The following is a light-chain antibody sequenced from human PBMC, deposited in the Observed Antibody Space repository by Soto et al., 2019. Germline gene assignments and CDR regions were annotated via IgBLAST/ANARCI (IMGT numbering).Light chain of an antibody. CDR1: QSVGSY. CDR2: DAF. V-gene: IGKV3-11*01. CDR3: QQRSSWPLT. J-gene: IGKJ4*01. Sequence: EIVLTQSPATLSLSPGERATLSCRASQSVGSYFAWYQQKPGQAPRLLIYDAFSRATSIPARFSGSGSGTDFTRTISSLEPEDFAVYFCQQRSSWPLTFGGGTMVEIK.